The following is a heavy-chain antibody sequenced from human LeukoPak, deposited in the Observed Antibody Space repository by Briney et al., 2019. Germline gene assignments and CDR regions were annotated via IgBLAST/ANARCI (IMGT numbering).Heavy chain of an antibody. J-gene: IGHJ4*02. CDR3: ARTTTYSSGWYGAY. CDR1: GYRYSDYG. Sequence: GESLKISCKGSGYRYSDYGIGWVRQMPGKGLEWMGIIYGGDSETRYSPSLQGQVTISADKSINTAYLQWSSLKASDTAMYYCARTTTYSSGWYGAYWGQGTLVTVSS. CDR2: IYGGDSET. V-gene: IGHV5-51*01. D-gene: IGHD6-19*01.